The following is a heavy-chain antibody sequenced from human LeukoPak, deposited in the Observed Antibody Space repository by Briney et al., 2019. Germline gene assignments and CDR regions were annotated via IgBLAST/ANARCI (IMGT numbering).Heavy chain of an antibody. CDR1: GGSISSGSYY. CDR3: AREAVAGTSRCFDL. CDR2: INHSGST. D-gene: IGHD6-19*01. Sequence: SQTLSLTCTVSGGSISSGSYYWSWIRQPPGKGLEWIGEINHSGSTNYNPSLKSRVTISVDTSKNQFSLKLSSVTAADTAVYYCAREAVAGTSRCFDLWGRGTLVTVSS. V-gene: IGHV4-30-2*01. J-gene: IGHJ2*01.